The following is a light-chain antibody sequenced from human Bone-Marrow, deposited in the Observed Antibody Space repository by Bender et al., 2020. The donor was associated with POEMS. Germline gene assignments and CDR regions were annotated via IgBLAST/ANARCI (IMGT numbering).Light chain of an antibody. CDR1: SSDVGNYNL. Sequence: QSALTQPASVSGSPGQSITISCTGTSSDVGNYNLVSWYQQHPGKAPKLMIYEVTKRPSGVSNRFSGSKSGNTASLTISGLQPEDEADYYCSSFTTIATVVFGGGTKLTVL. V-gene: IGLV2-14*02. CDR2: EVT. CDR3: SSFTTIATVV. J-gene: IGLJ2*01.